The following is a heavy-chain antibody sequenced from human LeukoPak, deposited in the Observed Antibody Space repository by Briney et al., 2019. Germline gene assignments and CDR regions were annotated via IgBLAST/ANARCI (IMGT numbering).Heavy chain of an antibody. CDR2: IYPGDSDT. V-gene: IGHV5-51*01. CDR1: GYSFTSYW. J-gene: IGHJ3*02. CDR3: ASALGVDAFDI. Sequence: GESLKISCKGSGYSFTSYWIGWVRQMPGKGLEWMGIIYPGDSDTRYSPSFQGQVTISADKSISTADPQWSSLKSSDTAMYYCASALGVDAFDIWGQGTMVTVSS. D-gene: IGHD3-16*01.